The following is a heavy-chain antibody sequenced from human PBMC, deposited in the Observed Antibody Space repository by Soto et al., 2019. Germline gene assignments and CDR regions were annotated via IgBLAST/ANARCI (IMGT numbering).Heavy chain of an antibody. D-gene: IGHD5-12*01. CDR1: GDTFTSSG. CDR3: ARDQGGYGTFDD. Sequence: QVQLVQSGPEVKKPEASVKVSCKTSGDTFTSSGIRWVRQATGQGPEWMGWISGHNGVTNFAQNFQDRVTLTIDSYTTTAYMEVRRLSFAYTAIYYCARDQGGYGTFDDWGQGTLVTVSS. V-gene: IGHV1-18*04. J-gene: IGHJ4*02. CDR2: ISGHNGVT.